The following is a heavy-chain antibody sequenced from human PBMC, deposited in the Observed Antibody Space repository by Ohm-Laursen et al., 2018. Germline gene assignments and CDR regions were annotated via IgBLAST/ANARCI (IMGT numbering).Heavy chain of an antibody. D-gene: IGHD2-15*01. V-gene: IGHV4-59*01. CDR1: GGPITSYY. J-gene: IGHJ6*02. CDR2: IYFSGST. Sequence: TLSLTCTVSGGPITSYYWSWIRQPPGKGLGWIGYIYFSGSTHYNPSFKSRVTISVDTSKNQISLKLSSVAAADTAVYYCARDRMDYYGMDVWGQGTTVTVSS. CDR3: ARDRMDYYGMDV.